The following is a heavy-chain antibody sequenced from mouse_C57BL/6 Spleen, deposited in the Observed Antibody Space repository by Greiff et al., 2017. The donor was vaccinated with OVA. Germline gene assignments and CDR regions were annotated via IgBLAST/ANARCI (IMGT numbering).Heavy chain of an antibody. D-gene: IGHD4-1*01. Sequence: DVKLQQSGPVLVKPGASVKMSCKASGYTFTDYYMNWVKQSHGKSLEWIGVINPYNGGTSYNQKFKGKATLTVDKSSSTAYMELNSLTSADSAVYYCARSNWDDYYAMDYRGQGTSVTVSS. V-gene: IGHV1-19*01. CDR3: ARSNWDDYYAMDY. CDR2: INPYNGGT. J-gene: IGHJ4*01. CDR1: GYTFTDYY.